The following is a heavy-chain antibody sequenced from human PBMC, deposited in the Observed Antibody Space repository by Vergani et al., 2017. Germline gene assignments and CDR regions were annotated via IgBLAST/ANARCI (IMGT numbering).Heavy chain of an antibody. CDR2: FYTGGGT. CDR3: ARDPLYSTTWPFLLLDMDV. D-gene: IGHD6-13*01. V-gene: IGHV4-61*02. Sequence: QVQLQESGPGLVRPSQTLSLTCTVSGGSIISGSYYWSWFRQPAGKGLVWIGRFYTGGGTSYNPSLKSRVTISVDTSNNQFSLQLSYVTAADPAVYYCARDPLYSTTWPFLLLDMDVWGQGTTVTVSS. CDR1: GGSIISGSYY. J-gene: IGHJ6*02.